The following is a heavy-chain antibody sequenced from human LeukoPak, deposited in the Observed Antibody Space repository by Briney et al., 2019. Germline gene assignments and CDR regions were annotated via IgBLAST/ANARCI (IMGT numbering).Heavy chain of an antibody. CDR3: ASRRITMVRGSSNAFDI. D-gene: IGHD3-10*01. V-gene: IGHV3-30-3*01. CDR2: ISYDGSNK. Sequence: GGSLRLSCAASGFTFSSYAMHWVRQAPVKGLEWVAVISYDGSNKYYADSVKGRFTISRDNSKNTLYLQMNSLRAEDTAVYYCASRRITMVRGSSNAFDIWGQGTMVTVSS. CDR1: GFTFSSYA. J-gene: IGHJ3*02.